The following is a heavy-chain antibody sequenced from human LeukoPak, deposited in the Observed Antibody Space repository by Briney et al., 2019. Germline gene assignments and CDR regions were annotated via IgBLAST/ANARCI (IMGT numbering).Heavy chain of an antibody. CDR1: GFTFGSYS. V-gene: IGHV3-21*01. J-gene: IGHJ4*02. CDR2: ISSSSSYI. CDR3: ARDGPGSGWYGDYFDY. D-gene: IGHD6-19*01. Sequence: PGGSLRLSCAASGFTFGSYSMNWVRQAPGKGLEWVSSISSSSSYIYYADSVKGRFTISRDNAKNSLYLQMNSLRAEDTAVYYCARDGPGSGWYGDYFDYWGQGTLVTVSS.